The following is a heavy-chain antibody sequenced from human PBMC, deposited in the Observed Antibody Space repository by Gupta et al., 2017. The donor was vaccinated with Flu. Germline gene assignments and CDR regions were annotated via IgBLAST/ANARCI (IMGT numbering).Heavy chain of an antibody. Sequence: APGKGLEWVSVISGSGGNTSYADSVKGRFTISRDNSKNTLYLQMNSLRAEDTAVYYCAKGVRRTTTRGTFDYWGQGTLVTVSS. J-gene: IGHJ4*02. D-gene: IGHD3-10*01. CDR2: ISGSGGNT. V-gene: IGHV3-23*01. CDR3: AKGVRRTTTRGTFDY.